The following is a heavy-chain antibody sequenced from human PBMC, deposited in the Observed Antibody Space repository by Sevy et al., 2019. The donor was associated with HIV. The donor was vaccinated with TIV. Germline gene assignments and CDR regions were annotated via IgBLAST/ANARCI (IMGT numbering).Heavy chain of an antibody. CDR2: ISYDGSNK. D-gene: IGHD6-13*01. V-gene: IGHV3-30*18. Sequence: GGSLRLSCAASGFTFSSYGMHWVRQAPGKGLEWVAVISYDGSNKYYADSVKGRFTISRDNSKNTLYLQMNSLRAEYTAVYYCAKVKIAAAGTPYYYGMDVWGQGTTVTVSS. CDR3: AKVKIAAAGTPYYYGMDV. J-gene: IGHJ6*02. CDR1: GFTFSSYG.